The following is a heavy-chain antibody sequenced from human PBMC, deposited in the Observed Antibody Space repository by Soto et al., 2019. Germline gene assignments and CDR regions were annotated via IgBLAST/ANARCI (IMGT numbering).Heavy chain of an antibody. CDR1: GYTFTSYG. Sequence: QVQLVQSGAEVKKPGASVKVSCKASGYTFTSYGISWVRQAPGQGLEWMGWISAYNGNTNYAQKLQGRVTMTTDTAXXTAYRELRSLRSDDTAVYYCAREYEDSYYYYGMDVWGQGTTVTVSS. J-gene: IGHJ6*02. V-gene: IGHV1-18*01. CDR2: ISAYNGNT. D-gene: IGHD2-15*01. CDR3: AREYEDSYYYYGMDV.